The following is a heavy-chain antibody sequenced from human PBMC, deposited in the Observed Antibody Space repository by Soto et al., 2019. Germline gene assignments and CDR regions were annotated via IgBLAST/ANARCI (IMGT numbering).Heavy chain of an antibody. V-gene: IGHV1-2*04. D-gene: IGHD5-12*01. CDR2: INPNSGGT. J-gene: IGHJ6*02. CDR1: GYTFTGYY. CDR3: ARENSGYDWGYYYYGMDV. Sequence: GASVKVSCKASGYTFTGYYMHWVRQAPGQGLEWMGWINPNSGGTNYAQKFQGWVTMTRDTSISTAYMELSRLRSDDTAVYYCARENSGYDWGYYYYGMDVWGQGTTVTVSS.